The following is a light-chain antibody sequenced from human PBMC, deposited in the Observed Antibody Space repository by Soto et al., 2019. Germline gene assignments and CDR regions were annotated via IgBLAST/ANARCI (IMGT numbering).Light chain of an antibody. Sequence: DIVMTQSPLSLSVTPGEPASISCRSSQSLLHSSGDDYLDWYLQKPGQSPQLLIYLGSNRASGVPDRFSGGGSGTDFILKISRVEAGDVGVYYCMQALQTPLTFGGGTKVEIK. CDR1: QSLLHSSGDDY. V-gene: IGKV2-28*01. CDR2: LGS. CDR3: MQALQTPLT. J-gene: IGKJ4*01.